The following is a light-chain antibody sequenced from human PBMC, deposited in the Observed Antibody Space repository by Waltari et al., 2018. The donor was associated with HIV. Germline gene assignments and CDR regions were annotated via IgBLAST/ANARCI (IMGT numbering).Light chain of an antibody. J-gene: IGLJ2*01. CDR3: SSYTSSSTGV. CDR2: EVS. CDR1: SSDVGGYNY. V-gene: IGLV2-14*01. Sequence: QSALTQPASVSGSPGQSITISCTGTSSDVGGYNYVSWYQQHPGKAPKLMIYEVSNRPSGVSKRFSGSKAGNTASLTISGLQAEVEADYYCSSYTSSSTGVFGGGTKLTVL.